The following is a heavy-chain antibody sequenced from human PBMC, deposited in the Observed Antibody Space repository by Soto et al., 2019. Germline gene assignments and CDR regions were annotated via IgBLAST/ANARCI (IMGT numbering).Heavy chain of an antibody. CDR3: ARSSDYVGSRNWFDP. CDR2: INHSGSP. CDR1: GGSFKNFY. V-gene: IGHV4-34*01. D-gene: IGHD4-17*01. J-gene: IGHJ5*02. Sequence: QVQLQQWGAGLLKPSETLSLTCAVNGGSFKNFYWSWIRQPPGKGLEWIGEINHSGSPNYNPSLKSRVTISGDTSKNQVSLRLSSVTAADTAVYYCARSSDYVGSRNWFDPWGQGTLVTVSS.